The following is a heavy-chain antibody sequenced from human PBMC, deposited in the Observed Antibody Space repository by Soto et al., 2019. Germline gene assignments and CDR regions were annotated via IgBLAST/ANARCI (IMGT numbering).Heavy chain of an antibody. CDR2: ISSSSSYI. D-gene: IGHD3-22*01. Sequence: GGSLRLSCAASGFTFSSYSMNWVRQAPGKGLEWVSSISSSSSYIYYADSVKGRFTISRDNAKNSLYLQMNSLRAEDTAVYYCASVGTMIVVYGAFDIWGQGTMVTVSS. J-gene: IGHJ3*02. CDR1: GFTFSSYS. V-gene: IGHV3-21*01. CDR3: ASVGTMIVVYGAFDI.